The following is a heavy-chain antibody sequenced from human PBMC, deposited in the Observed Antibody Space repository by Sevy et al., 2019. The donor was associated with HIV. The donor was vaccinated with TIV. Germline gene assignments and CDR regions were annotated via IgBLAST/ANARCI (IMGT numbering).Heavy chain of an antibody. J-gene: IGHJ4*02. D-gene: IGHD3-10*01. V-gene: IGHV3-74*01. CDR1: GFTFSNSW. Sequence: GGSLRLSCAASGFTFSNSWMHWVRQGPGKGLVWVARINSDGQSYADSVKGRFTISRDNAKNTLFLQMNSLTTEDTAVYFCGRGTPGVVDYWGQGTLVTVSS. CDR2: INSDG. CDR3: GRGTPGVVDY.